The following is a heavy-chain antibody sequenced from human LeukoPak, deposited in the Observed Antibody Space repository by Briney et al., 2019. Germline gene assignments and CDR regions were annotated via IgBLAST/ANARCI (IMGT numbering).Heavy chain of an antibody. Sequence: GGSLRLSCAASGFTFSSNVMSWVRQAPGEGVVWVSAISGSGGNTYYADSVKGRFTISRDNSKNTLYLQMNSLRAEDTAVYYCANQPREVPVDHWGQGTLVTVSS. CDR3: ANQPREVPVDH. J-gene: IGHJ4*02. V-gene: IGHV3-23*01. D-gene: IGHD4/OR15-4a*01. CDR2: ISGSGGNT. CDR1: GFTFSSNV.